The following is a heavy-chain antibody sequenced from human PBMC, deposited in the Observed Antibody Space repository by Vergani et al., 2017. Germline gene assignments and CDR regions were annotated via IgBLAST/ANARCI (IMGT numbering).Heavy chain of an antibody. CDR2: ISYDGSNK. Sequence: QVQLVESGGGVVLPGRSLRLSCAASGFTFSSYAMHWVRQAPGKGLEWVAVISYDGSNKYYADSVKGRFTISRDNSKNTLYLQMNSLRAEDTAVYYCARGSVIHYDFWSGYYTGLDYWGQGTLVTVSS. D-gene: IGHD3-3*01. J-gene: IGHJ4*02. CDR3: ARGSVIHYDFWSGYYTGLDY. V-gene: IGHV3-30*01. CDR1: GFTFSSYA.